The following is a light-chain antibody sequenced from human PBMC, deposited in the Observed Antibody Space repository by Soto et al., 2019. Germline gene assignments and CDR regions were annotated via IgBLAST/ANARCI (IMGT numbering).Light chain of an antibody. V-gene: IGKV3-20*01. CDR1: QNVGTN. J-gene: IGKJ4*01. CDR2: GAS. CDR3: QHYINLPLT. Sequence: EIVLTQSPGTLSLSPGERATLSCRASQNVGTNLAWCQQKPGQAPRLLIYGASSRAIGIPDRFSGSGSGTDFTVSISRLEPEDFAVYYCQHYINLPLTRGGGTKVEIK.